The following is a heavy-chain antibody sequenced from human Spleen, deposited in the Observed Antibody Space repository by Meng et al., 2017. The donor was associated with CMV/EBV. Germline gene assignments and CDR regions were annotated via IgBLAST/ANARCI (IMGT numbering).Heavy chain of an antibody. CDR2: ITTYNDNT. CDR1: GYTFSHSF. D-gene: IGHD3-10*01. CDR3: ARVSGSGSYLL. V-gene: IGHV1-18*01. J-gene: IGHJ4*02. Sequence: QVQLVQAGAEVKKPGASVKVSCKASGYTFSHSFISWVRQAPGQGLEWMGRITTYNDNTKYGQKFQGRVTMTTDTSTRTVYMELRSLRSDDTAIYYCARVSGSGSYLLWGQGTLVTVSS.